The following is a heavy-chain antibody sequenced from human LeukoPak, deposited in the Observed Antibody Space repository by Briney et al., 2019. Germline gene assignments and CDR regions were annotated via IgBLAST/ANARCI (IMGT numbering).Heavy chain of an antibody. D-gene: IGHD3-3*01. CDR3: ARDGRNYTNYNWFDS. CDR2: VYSDGAGGNT. J-gene: IGHJ5*01. CDR1: GFTFSSNY. Sequence: PGGSLRLSCVASGFTFSSNYMNWVRQAPGKGLEWVSVVYSDGAGGNTYYADSVKGRFTISRDNSKNTLYLQMNNLRAEDTALYYCARDGRNYTNYNWFDSWGQGTLVTVSS. V-gene: IGHV3-53*01.